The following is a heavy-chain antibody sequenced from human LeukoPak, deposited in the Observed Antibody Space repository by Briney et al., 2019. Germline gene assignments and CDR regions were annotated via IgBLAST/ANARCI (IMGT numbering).Heavy chain of an antibody. D-gene: IGHD3-10*01. Sequence: GGSLRLSCAASGFTFSSYAMHWVRQPPGKGLEWVAFIRYDGSNKYYADSVKGRFTISRDNSKNTLYLQMNSLRAEDTAVYYCAKDRSSGITMVRDPDYWGQGTLVTVSS. CDR1: GFTFSSYA. J-gene: IGHJ4*02. CDR2: IRYDGSNK. CDR3: AKDRSSGITMVRDPDY. V-gene: IGHV3-30*02.